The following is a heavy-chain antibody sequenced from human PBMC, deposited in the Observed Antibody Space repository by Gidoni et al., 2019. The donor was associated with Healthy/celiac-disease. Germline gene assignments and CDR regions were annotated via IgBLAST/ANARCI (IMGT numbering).Heavy chain of an antibody. CDR3: ARGLGGDSSGYFSYYYYGMDV. Sequence: QVQLVESGGGVVQPGRSLRLRWATAGFTFGSYGMHWVRQAPGKWLGWVPVIWYDGSYNYCADSVKGRFTISRDNSKHTRYLQMTSLRAEDTAVYYCARGLGGDSSGYFSYYYYGMDVWGQGTTVTVSS. CDR1: GFTFGSYG. V-gene: IGHV3-33*01. D-gene: IGHD3-22*01. J-gene: IGHJ6*02. CDR2: IWYDGSYN.